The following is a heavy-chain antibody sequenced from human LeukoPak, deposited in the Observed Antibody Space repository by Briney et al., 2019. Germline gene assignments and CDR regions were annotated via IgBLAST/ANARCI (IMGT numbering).Heavy chain of an antibody. V-gene: IGHV1-18*01. CDR3: ARRSSREARFDP. Sequence: ASVKVSCKASGYTFTSYGISWVRQAPGQGLEWLGWISAYNGNTNYAQKLQGRVTIPTATSTSTAYMERRSPRSDDTAVYYCARRSSREARFDPWGQGTLVTVSS. J-gene: IGHJ5*02. CDR2: ISAYNGNT. CDR1: GYTFTSYG.